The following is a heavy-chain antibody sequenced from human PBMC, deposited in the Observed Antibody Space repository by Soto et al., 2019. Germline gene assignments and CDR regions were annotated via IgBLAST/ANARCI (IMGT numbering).Heavy chain of an antibody. V-gene: IGHV1-69*13. CDR2: IIPIFGTA. J-gene: IGHJ4*02. D-gene: IGHD1-26*01. Sequence: SVKVSCKASGGTFSSYAISWVRQAPGQGLEWMGGIIPIFGTANYAQKFQGRVTITADESTSTAYMELSSLRSEDTAVYYCARDASVVGATTLFSPRYYFDYWGQGTLVTVSS. CDR3: ARDASVVGATTLFSPRYYFDY. CDR1: GGTFSSYA.